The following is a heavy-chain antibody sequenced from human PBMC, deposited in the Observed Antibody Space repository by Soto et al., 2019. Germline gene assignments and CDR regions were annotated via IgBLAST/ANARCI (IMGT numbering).Heavy chain of an antibody. V-gene: IGHV4-39*01. J-gene: IGHJ5*02. D-gene: IGHD1-26*01. CDR2: IYYSGST. Sequence: QLQLQESGPGLVKPSETLSLTCTVSGGSISSSNYYWGWIRQPPGKGLEWIGSIYYSGSTYYNPSLSSRVTLSVDTSKNQFSPKLSFVTAADTAVYYCATQEVGGSYVYTFDPWGQGTLVTVSS. CDR1: GGSISSSNYY. CDR3: ATQEVGGSYVYTFDP.